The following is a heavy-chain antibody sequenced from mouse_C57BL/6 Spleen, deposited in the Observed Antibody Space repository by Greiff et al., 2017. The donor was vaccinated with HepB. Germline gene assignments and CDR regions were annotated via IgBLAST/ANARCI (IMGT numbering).Heavy chain of an antibody. CDR1: GFTFSDYG. CDR2: ISSGSSNI. V-gene: IGHV5-17*01. D-gene: IGHD2-4*01. CDR3: ARWDYLDY. J-gene: IGHJ2*01. Sequence: EVKLVESGGGLVKPGGSLKLSCAASGFTFSDYGMHWVRQAPEKGLEWVAYISSGSSNIYYADTVKGRFTISRDNAKNTLFLQMTSLRSEDTAMYYCARWDYLDYWGQGTTLTVSS.